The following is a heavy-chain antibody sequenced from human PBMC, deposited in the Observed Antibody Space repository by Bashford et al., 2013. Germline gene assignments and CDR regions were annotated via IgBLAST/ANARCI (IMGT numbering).Heavy chain of an antibody. CDR3: ARQITVSGTNRWLDP. Sequence: TLSLTCTVSGGFITSAGHYWSWIRQPPGKGLEWLGYIYYSGSTYYNPSLKSLITISVDTSKNQFSLKLNSVTAADTAVYYCARQITVSGTNRWLDPWGQGTLVTVSS. CDR1: GGFITSAGHY. J-gene: IGHJ5*02. V-gene: IGHV4-31*01. D-gene: IGHD3-10*02. CDR2: IYYSGST.